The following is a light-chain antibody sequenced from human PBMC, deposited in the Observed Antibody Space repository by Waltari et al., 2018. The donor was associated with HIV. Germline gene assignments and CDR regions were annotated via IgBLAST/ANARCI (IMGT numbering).Light chain of an antibody. CDR3: QQFNYWPYT. J-gene: IGKJ2*01. CDR2: DAS. CDR1: QSVRSN. Sequence: EIVMTQSPATLSVSPGERATLACRASQSVRSNLAWYQQKPGQAPRLLIYDASTRATGIPARFSGSGSGTEFTLTISSLQSEDFAVYYCQQFNYWPYTFGQGTKLEIK. V-gene: IGKV3-15*01.